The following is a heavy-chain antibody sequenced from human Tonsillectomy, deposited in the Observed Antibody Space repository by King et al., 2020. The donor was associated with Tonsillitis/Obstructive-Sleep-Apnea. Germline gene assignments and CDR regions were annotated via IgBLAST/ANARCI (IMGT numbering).Heavy chain of an antibody. CDR2: IYSGGST. CDR1: GFTVSSND. Sequence: GQLVQSGGGLIQPGGSLRLSCAASGFTVSSNDMSWVRQAPGKGLEWVSVIYSGGSTYYADSVKGRFTISRDNSKNTLILQMNSLRAEDTAVYYCARDQDYGSGSYFHYYYYMDVWGKGTTVTVSS. CDR3: ARDQDYGSGSYFHYYYYMDV. D-gene: IGHD3-10*01. J-gene: IGHJ6*03. V-gene: IGHV3-53*01.